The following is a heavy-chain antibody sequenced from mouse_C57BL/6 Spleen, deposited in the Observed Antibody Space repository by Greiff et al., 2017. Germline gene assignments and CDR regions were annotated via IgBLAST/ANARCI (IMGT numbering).Heavy chain of an antibody. V-gene: IGHV10-3*01. CDR3: VREAHYSNPGYFDY. CDR2: IRSKSSNYAT. J-gene: IGHJ2*01. D-gene: IGHD2-5*01. Sequence: EVKLLESGGGLVQPKGSLKLSCAASGFTFNTYAMHWVRQAPGKGLEWVARIRSKSSNYATYYADSVKDRFTISRDDSQSMLYLQMNNLKTEDTAMYYGVREAHYSNPGYFDYWGQGTTLTVSS. CDR1: GFTFNTYA.